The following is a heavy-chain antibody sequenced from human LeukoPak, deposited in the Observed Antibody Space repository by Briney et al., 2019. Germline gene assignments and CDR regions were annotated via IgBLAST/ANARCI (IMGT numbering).Heavy chain of an antibody. CDR2: ISYDGSNK. Sequence: VISYDGSNKYYADSVKGRFTISRDNSKNTLYLQMNSLRAEDTAVYYCATASVVRGVISYYYGMDVWGQGTTVTVSS. D-gene: IGHD3-10*01. CDR3: ATASVVRGVISYYYGMDV. V-gene: IGHV3-30*03. J-gene: IGHJ6*02.